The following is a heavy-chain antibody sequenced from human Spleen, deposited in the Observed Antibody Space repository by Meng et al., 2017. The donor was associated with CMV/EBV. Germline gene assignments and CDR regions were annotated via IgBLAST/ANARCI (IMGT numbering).Heavy chain of an antibody. CDR1: GYTFTSYY. CDR3: ATLLGYCSSTSCYTSSNWFDP. Sequence: ASVKVSCKASGYTFTSYYMHWVRQAPGQGLEWMGIINPSGGSTSYAQKFQGRVTMTRDTSTSTVYMELSSLRSEDTAVYYCATLLGYCSSTSCYTSSNWFDPWGQGTLVTVSS. J-gene: IGHJ5*02. CDR2: INPSGGST. D-gene: IGHD2-2*01. V-gene: IGHV1-46*01.